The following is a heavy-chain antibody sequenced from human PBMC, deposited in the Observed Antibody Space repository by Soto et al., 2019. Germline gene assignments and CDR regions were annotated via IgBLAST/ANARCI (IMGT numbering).Heavy chain of an antibody. CDR3: ARDHYVYDILTGYGYYYGMDV. V-gene: IGHV4-30-4*01. D-gene: IGHD3-9*01. CDR2: IYYSGST. J-gene: IGHJ6*02. Sequence: SETLSLTCTVSGGSISSGDYYWSWIRQPPGKGLEWIGYIYYSGSTYYNPSLKSRVTISVDTSKNQFSLKLSSVTAADTAVYYCARDHYVYDILTGYGYYYGMDVWGQGTTVT. CDR1: GGSISSGDYY.